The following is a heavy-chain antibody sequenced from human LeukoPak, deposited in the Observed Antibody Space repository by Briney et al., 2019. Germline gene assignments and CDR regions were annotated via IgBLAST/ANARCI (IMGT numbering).Heavy chain of an antibody. CDR2: IRYDGSKK. CDR3: VRTRETERFEY. Sequence: PGGSLRLSCAASGFTFSNYGMHWVRQAPGKGLEWVALIRYDGSKKDYGDSVKGRFTISRDNSKNMVYLQMNSLRVEDTAMYYCVRTRETERFEYWGQGALVTVSS. D-gene: IGHD1-26*01. CDR1: GFTFSNYG. V-gene: IGHV3-30*02. J-gene: IGHJ4*02.